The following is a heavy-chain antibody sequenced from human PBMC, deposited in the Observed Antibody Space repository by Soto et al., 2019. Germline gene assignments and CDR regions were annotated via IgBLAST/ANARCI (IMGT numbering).Heavy chain of an antibody. CDR1: GFTFSSYG. Sequence: GGSLRLSCAASGFTFSSYGMHWVRQAPGKGLEWVAVIWYDGSNKYYADSVKGRFTISRDNSKNTLYLQMDSLRAEDTAVYYCASAFIAAEGVDMDVWGKGTTVTVSS. CDR3: ASAFIAAEGVDMDV. D-gene: IGHD6-13*01. V-gene: IGHV3-33*01. CDR2: IWYDGSNK. J-gene: IGHJ6*03.